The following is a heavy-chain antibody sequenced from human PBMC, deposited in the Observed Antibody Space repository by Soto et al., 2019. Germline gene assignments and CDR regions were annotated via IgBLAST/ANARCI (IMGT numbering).Heavy chain of an antibody. V-gene: IGHV2-5*02. Sequence: SGPTLVNPTQTLTLTCTFSGFSLSTSGVGVGWIRQPPVKALEWLALIYWDDDKRYSPSLKSRLTITKDTSKNQVVLTMTNMDPVDTATYYCARFNWNYDSWYFDYWGQGTLVSVSS. D-gene: IGHD1-7*01. J-gene: IGHJ4*02. CDR3: ARFNWNYDSWYFDY. CDR2: IYWDDDK. CDR1: GFSLSTSGVG.